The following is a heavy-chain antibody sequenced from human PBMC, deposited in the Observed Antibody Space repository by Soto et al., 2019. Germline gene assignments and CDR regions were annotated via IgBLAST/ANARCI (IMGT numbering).Heavy chain of an antibody. CDR1: GFTFSSYW. Sequence: GGSLRLSCAASGFTFSSYWMSWVRQAPGKGLEWVANIKQDGSEKYYVDSVKGRFTISRDNAKNSLYLQMNSLRAEDTAVYYFAKDFWSGNDAVDIWGQGTMVTVSS. V-gene: IGHV3-7*03. J-gene: IGHJ3*02. D-gene: IGHD3-3*01. CDR3: AKDFWSGNDAVDI. CDR2: IKQDGSEK.